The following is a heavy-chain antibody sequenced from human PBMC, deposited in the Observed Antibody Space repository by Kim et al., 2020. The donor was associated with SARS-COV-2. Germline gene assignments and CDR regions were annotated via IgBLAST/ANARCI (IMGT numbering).Heavy chain of an antibody. D-gene: IGHD3-10*01. V-gene: IGHV3-30*04. CDR1: GFTFSSYA. CDR3: AREGGSGRATYYYYGMDV. J-gene: IGHJ6*02. CDR2: ISYDGSNK. Sequence: GGSLRLSCAASGFTFSSYAMHWVRQAPGKGLEWVAVISYDGSNKYYADSVKGRFTISRDNSKNTLYLQMNSLRAEDTAVYYCAREGGSGRATYYYYGMDVWGQGTTVTVSS.